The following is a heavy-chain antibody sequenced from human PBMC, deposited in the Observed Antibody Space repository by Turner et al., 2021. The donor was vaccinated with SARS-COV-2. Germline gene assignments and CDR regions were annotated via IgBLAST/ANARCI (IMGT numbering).Heavy chain of an antibody. CDR2: ISWNSGTI. J-gene: IGHJ6*02. CDR1: GFTFDDYA. D-gene: IGHD6-6*01. CDR3: AKLAARSAYYYYGMDV. Sequence: EVQLVESGGGLVQPGRSLRLSCAASGFTFDDYAMHWVRQAPGKGLEWVSGISWNSGTIDYADSVKGRFTISRDNAKNSLYLQMNSLRAEDTVLYYCAKLAARSAYYYYGMDVWGQGTTVTVSS. V-gene: IGHV3-9*01.